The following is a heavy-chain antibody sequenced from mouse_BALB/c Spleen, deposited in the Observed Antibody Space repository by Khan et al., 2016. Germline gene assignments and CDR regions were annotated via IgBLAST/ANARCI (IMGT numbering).Heavy chain of an antibody. CDR2: IYTYSGES. CDR1: GYTFTNYG. D-gene: IGHD1-1*01. Sequence: QIQLVQSGPELKKPGKTVKISCKASGYTFTNYGMNWVKQAPGHGLKWMGWIYTYSGESTYADDFKGRFAFSLETSANTAYLQINNLKNEDTATYFCARYRYYYGSSSYFDVWGAGTTVTVSS. V-gene: IGHV9-3-1*01. CDR3: ARYRYYYGSSSYFDV. J-gene: IGHJ1*01.